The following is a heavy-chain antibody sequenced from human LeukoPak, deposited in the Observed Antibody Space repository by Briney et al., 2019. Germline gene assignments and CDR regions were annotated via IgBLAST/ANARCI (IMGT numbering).Heavy chain of an antibody. D-gene: IGHD4-23*01. Sequence: SESLSLTCAVYGGSFSGYYWNLSRQPPGKGLEWIGEINHSGSTKYNPCLKSRVNISIDTSKNHFSLKLSSVTAADTAVYYCAGSTDYGGNFFDYWGEGSVDPVSS. CDR3: AGSTDYGGNFFDY. J-gene: IGHJ4*02. CDR2: INHSGST. V-gene: IGHV4-34*01. CDR1: GGSFSGYY.